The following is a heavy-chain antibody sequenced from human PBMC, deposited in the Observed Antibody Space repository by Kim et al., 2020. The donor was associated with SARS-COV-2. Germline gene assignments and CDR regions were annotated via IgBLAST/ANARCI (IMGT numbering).Heavy chain of an antibody. Sequence: GGSLRLSCAASGFTFSSYWMSWVRQAPGKVLEWVANIKQDGSEKYYVDSVKGRFTISRDNAKNSLYLQMNSLRAEDTAVYYCARDDSSSWSSRAYWGQGTLVTVSS. V-gene: IGHV3-7*03. D-gene: IGHD6-13*01. CDR2: IKQDGSEK. CDR3: ARDDSSSWSSRAY. CDR1: GFTFSSYW. J-gene: IGHJ4*02.